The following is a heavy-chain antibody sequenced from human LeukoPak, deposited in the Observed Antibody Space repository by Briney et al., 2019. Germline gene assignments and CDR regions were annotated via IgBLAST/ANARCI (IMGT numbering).Heavy chain of an antibody. Sequence: NPGGSLRLSCAASGFTFSSYAMSWVRQAPGKGLEWVSSISSSSSYIYYADSVKGRFTISRDNAKNSLYLQMNSLRAEDTAVYYCASGIAVADYWGQGTLVTVSS. D-gene: IGHD6-19*01. J-gene: IGHJ4*02. CDR3: ASGIAVADY. V-gene: IGHV3-21*01. CDR2: ISSSSSYI. CDR1: GFTFSSYA.